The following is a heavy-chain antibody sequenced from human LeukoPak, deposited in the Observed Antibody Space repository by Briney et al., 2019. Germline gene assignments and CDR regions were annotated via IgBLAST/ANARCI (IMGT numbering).Heavy chain of an antibody. CDR1: GFTFSTYA. Sequence: GGSLRLSCAASGFTFSTYAMTWVRLAPGKGLEWVSYISSSSSTIYYADSVKGRFTISRDNAKNSLFLQMNSLRDEDTAVYYCARGGSRIVPMAHFDYWGQGTLVTVSS. CDR3: ARGGSRIVPMAHFDY. V-gene: IGHV3-48*02. CDR2: ISSSSSTI. J-gene: IGHJ4*02. D-gene: IGHD1-26*01.